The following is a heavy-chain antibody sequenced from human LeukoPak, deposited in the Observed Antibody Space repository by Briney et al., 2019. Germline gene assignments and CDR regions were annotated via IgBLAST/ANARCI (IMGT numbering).Heavy chain of an antibody. D-gene: IGHD1-7*01. CDR1: GFSFSNYW. J-gene: IGHJ4*02. CDR3: ARDLNYYATDY. Sequence: GGSLRLSCAASGFSFSNYWMTWVRQAPGKGLECVANIGQDGTGNHYVDSVKGRFTISRDNAKNSLYLQMNSLRADDTAVYYCARDLNYYATDYWGQGTLVTVSS. CDR2: IGQDGTGN. V-gene: IGHV3-7*01.